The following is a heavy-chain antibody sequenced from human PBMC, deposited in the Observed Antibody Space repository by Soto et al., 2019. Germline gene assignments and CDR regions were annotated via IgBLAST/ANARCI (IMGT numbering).Heavy chain of an antibody. Sequence: GGSLRLSCAASGVSFSISAMHWVRQAPGKGLEWVAVISYDGSINYYADSVKGRFTISRDNSKNTLYLQMNSLRADDTAVYYCARAEAVAGPYYFDYWGQGTLVTVSS. V-gene: IGHV3-30-3*01. CDR3: ARAEAVAGPYYFDY. CDR2: ISYDGSIN. D-gene: IGHD6-19*01. J-gene: IGHJ4*02. CDR1: GVSFSISA.